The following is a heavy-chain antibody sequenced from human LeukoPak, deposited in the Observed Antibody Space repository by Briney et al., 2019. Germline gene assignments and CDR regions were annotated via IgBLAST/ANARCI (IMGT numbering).Heavy chain of an antibody. D-gene: IGHD3-10*01. CDR3: ARPISGAYGMDV. CDR2: INPNSGAT. Sequence: ASVKVSCKASGYTFTGYYMHWVRQAPGQGLEWMGWINPNSGATNYAQKFQGWVTMTRDTSISTAYMELTRLRSDDTAVYYCARPISGAYGMDVWGQGTTVTVSS. J-gene: IGHJ6*02. V-gene: IGHV1-2*04. CDR1: GYTFTGYY.